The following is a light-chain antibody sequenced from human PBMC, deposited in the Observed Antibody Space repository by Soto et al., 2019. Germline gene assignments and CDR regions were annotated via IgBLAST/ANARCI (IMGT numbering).Light chain of an antibody. CDR1: QSINNY. Sequence: EIVLTQSPDTLSLSPGDRATLSCRASQSINNYLAWYQQKPGQAPRLLIYDASNRTTGIPARFSGSGSGTDFTLTISSLEPEDSAVYYCQQHTNWPLTFGGGTNVDIK. J-gene: IGKJ4*01. CDR2: DAS. CDR3: QQHTNWPLT. V-gene: IGKV3-11*01.